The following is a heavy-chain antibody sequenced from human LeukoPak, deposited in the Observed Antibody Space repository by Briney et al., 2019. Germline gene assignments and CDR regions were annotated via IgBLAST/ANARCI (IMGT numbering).Heavy chain of an antibody. CDR1: GYTFTSYY. J-gene: IGHJ5*02. CDR3: ARALRVGGFDP. CDR2: INPSGGST. Sequence: ASVKVSCKASGYTFTSYYMHWVRQAPGQGLKWMGIINPSGGSTSYAQKFQGRVTMTRDTSTSTVYMELSSLRSEDTAVYYCARALRVGGFDPWGQGTLVTVSS. V-gene: IGHV1-46*01.